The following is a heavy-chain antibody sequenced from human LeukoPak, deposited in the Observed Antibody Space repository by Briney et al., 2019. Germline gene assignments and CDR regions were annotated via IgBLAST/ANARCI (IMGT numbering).Heavy chain of an antibody. Sequence: PSETLSLTCSVSGGSISSSSYYWGWIRQPPGKGLEWIGNIFYSGSSYYNPSLKSRVTISADTSKNQFSLKLSSVTAADTAVYYCARAPYSDSGHDLGYFHHWGQGTLVTVSS. CDR1: GGSISSSSYY. CDR3: ARAPYSDSGHDLGYFHH. CDR2: IFYSGSS. V-gene: IGHV4-39*02. J-gene: IGHJ1*01. D-gene: IGHD6-25*01.